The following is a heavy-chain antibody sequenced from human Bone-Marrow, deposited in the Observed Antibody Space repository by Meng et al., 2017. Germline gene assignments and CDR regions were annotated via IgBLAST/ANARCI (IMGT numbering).Heavy chain of an antibody. D-gene: IGHD5-12*01. CDR3: ARINSGYDSGGSDY. CDR2: IIPILGIA. CDR1: GGTFSSYA. Sequence: GQLVQSGGEVKKPGSSVKVSCKASGGTFSSYAISWVRQAPGQGLEWMGGIIPILGIANYAQKFQGRVTITADKSTSTAYMELSSLRSEDTAVYYCARINSGYDSGGSDYWGQGTLVTVSS. J-gene: IGHJ4*02. V-gene: IGHV1-69*09.